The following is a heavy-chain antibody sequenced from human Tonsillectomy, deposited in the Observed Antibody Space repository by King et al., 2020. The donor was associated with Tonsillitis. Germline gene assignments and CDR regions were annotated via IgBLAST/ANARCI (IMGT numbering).Heavy chain of an antibody. Sequence: VQLVESGGGLIQPGGALRLSCAASGFTVSSNSMSWVRQAPGKGLAGGSLIDSSGGTYYADSVKFRCTISRYNFKNTLYLQMNSLRAEDSAVYYCARGQTSTIYYYDWYFDLWGRGTLVTVSS. CDR1: GFTVSSNS. D-gene: IGHD3-22*01. J-gene: IGHJ2*01. CDR2: IDSSGGT. CDR3: ARGQTSTIYYYDWYFDL. V-gene: IGHV3-53*01.